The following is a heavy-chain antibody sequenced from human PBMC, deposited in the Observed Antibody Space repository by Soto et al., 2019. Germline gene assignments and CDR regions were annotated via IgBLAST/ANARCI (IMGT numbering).Heavy chain of an antibody. CDR2: INSDGSST. CDR3: ARDSSSGWDEPGFSSRNYYYYYGMDV. J-gene: IGHJ6*02. CDR1: GFTFSSYW. V-gene: IGHV3-74*01. D-gene: IGHD6-19*01. Sequence: GGSLRLSCAASGFTFSSYWMHWVRQAPGKGLVWVSRINSDGSSTSYADSVKGRFTISRDNAKNTLYLQMNSLRAEDTAVYYCARDSSSGWDEPGFSSRNYYYYYGMDVWGQGTTVTVSS.